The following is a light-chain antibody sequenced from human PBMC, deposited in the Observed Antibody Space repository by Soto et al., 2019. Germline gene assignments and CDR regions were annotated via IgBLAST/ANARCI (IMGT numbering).Light chain of an antibody. CDR3: QQYDHAPRLI. V-gene: IGKV3-20*01. Sequence: EVLLTQSPATLSLSPGERATLSCRASQTVSNTFLAWYQQKPGQAPRLLIYGASSRATGIPDRFSGSGSGTEFTLTISRLEPADSAVYYCQQYDHAPRLIFGGGTKVDIK. CDR1: QTVSNTF. CDR2: GAS. J-gene: IGKJ4*01.